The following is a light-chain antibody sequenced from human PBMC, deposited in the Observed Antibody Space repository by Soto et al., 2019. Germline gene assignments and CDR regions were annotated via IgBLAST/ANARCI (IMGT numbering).Light chain of an antibody. Sequence: DIQMTQSPSSVSASVGDRLTITCRASRDISNSLAWYQQTPGKAPKLLLRGASSLHRGVPSRFSGGGAGTEFTLTISSLQPEDFATYYCQQTSALPRTLGQGTKVDIK. V-gene: IGKV1-12*01. CDR3: QQTSALPRT. CDR1: RDISNS. J-gene: IGKJ2*01. CDR2: GAS.